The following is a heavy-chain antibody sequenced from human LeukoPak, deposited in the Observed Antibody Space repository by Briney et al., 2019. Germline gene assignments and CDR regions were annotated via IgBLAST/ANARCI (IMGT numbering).Heavy chain of an antibody. CDR2: IWFGGSNK. CDR1: GFSFSNYG. D-gene: IGHD3-22*01. J-gene: IGHJ4*02. Sequence: PGGSLRLSCAASGFSFSNYGMHWVRQAPGEGLEWVALIWFGGSNKYYADSVKGRFTISRDNSKNTLYLQMNSLRAEDTAVYYCARTSYDSTWAMDFFDFWGQGSLVTVSS. CDR3: ARTSYDSTWAMDFFDF. V-gene: IGHV3-33*01.